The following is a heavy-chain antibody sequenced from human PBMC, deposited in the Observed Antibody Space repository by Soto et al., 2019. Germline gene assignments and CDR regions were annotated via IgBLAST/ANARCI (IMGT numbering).Heavy chain of an antibody. CDR2: IYTSGST. V-gene: IGHV4-4*07. CDR1: GGSISSYY. D-gene: IGHD3-10*01. CDR3: ARDLVMRVRGVIITRYYFDY. Sequence: QVQLQESGPGLVKPSETLSLTCTVSGGSISSYYWSWIRQPAGKGLEGIGRIYTSGSTNYNPSLKRRVTMSADTSKNQFSLKLGSVTAADTAVYYCARDLVMRVRGVIITRYYFDYWGQGTLVTVSS. J-gene: IGHJ4*02.